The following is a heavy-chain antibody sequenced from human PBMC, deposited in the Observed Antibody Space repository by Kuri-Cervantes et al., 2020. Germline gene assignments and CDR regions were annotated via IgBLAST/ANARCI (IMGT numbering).Heavy chain of an antibody. Sequence: SVKVSCKASGGTFSSYAISWVRQAPGQGLEWMGGIIPIFGTANYAQKFQGRVTITADKSTSTAYMELSSLRSEDTAVYYCASGDYYGSGSYTVGYWGQGTLVTVSS. CDR3: ASGDYYGSGSYTVGY. D-gene: IGHD3-10*01. V-gene: IGHV1-69*06. CDR2: IIPIFGTA. CDR1: GGTFSSYA. J-gene: IGHJ4*02.